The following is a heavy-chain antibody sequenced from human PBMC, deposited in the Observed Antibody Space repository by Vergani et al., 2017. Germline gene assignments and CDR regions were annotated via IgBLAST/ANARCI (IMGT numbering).Heavy chain of an antibody. D-gene: IGHD3-3*01. CDR3: ARGGEEYYDFWSGSNYYYYYGMDV. CDR2: ISSSSSYI. Sequence: EVQLVESGGGLVKPGGSLRLSCAASGFTFSSYSMNWVRQAPGKGLEWVSSISSSSSYIYYADSVKGRFTISRDNAKNSLYLQMNSLRAEDTAVYYCARGGEEYYDFWSGSNYYYYYGMDVWGQGP. J-gene: IGHJ6*02. V-gene: IGHV3-21*01. CDR1: GFTFSSYS.